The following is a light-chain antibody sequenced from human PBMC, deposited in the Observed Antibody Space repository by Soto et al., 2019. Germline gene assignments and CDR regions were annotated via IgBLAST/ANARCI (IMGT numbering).Light chain of an antibody. CDR3: QQRSNWPRT. Sequence: EIVLTQSPGILSLSPGEGATLSCRASQSVSSYLAWDQQKPGQAPRLLIYDTSNRATGIPARFSGSGSGTDFTLTISSLEPEDFAVYYCQQRSNWPRTFGQGTKVDIK. CDR2: DTS. J-gene: IGKJ1*01. CDR1: QSVSSY. V-gene: IGKV3-11*01.